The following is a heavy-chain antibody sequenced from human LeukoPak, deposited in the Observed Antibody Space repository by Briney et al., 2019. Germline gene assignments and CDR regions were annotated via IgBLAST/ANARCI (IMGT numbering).Heavy chain of an antibody. CDR1: GGSISSSSYY. V-gene: IGHV4-39*07. J-gene: IGHJ4*03. CDR2: IYYSGST. CDR3: ARNGYSSPIDY. D-gene: IGHD6-13*01. Sequence: SETLSLTCTVSGGSISSSSYYWGWIRQPPGKGLEWIGSIYYSGSTYYNPSLKSRVTISVDTSKNQFSLKLSSVTAADTAVYYCARNGYSSPIDYWGQGTTVTVSS.